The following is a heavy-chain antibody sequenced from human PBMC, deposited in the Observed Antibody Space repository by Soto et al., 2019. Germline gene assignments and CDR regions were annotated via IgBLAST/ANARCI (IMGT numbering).Heavy chain of an antibody. Sequence: SGPTLVNPTETLTLTCTVAGFSFSRVRVGVSWIRQPPGKALEWLAHIFSNDEKSYSTSLMTRVSVSKGTSDNDVVFTMTNMDPVDKATYYCAPIDHDRVIWGQGTLVTVSS. CDR3: APIDHDRVI. CDR1: GFSFSRVRVG. CDR2: IFSNDEK. D-gene: IGHD2-21*01. J-gene: IGHJ1*01. V-gene: IGHV2-26*01.